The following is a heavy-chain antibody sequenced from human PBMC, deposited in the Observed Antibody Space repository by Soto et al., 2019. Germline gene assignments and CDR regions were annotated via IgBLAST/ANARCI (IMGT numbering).Heavy chain of an antibody. CDR3: ARDYGDYWSDL. D-gene: IGHD4-17*01. Sequence: QVQLQESGPGLVKPSQTLSLTCTVSVGSISSGGYYWSWIRQHPGTGLEWIGYIYFSGSTYYYPSRKSRVTISVDTSKNQFALKLSSVNAADTAVYYCARDYGDYWSDLWGQGTLVTVSS. J-gene: IGHJ5*02. CDR2: IYFSGST. CDR1: VGSISSGGYY. V-gene: IGHV4-31*03.